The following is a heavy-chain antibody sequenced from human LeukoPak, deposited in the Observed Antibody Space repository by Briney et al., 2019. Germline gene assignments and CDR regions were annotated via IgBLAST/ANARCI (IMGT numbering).Heavy chain of an antibody. CDR3: ARYCSGGSCSYYYYYYGMDV. CDR1: GFTFSTYF. Sequence: GGSLRLSCAGSGFTFSTYFMSWVRQAPGKGLEWVSVIYSGGSTYYADSVKGRFTISRDNSKNTLYLQMNSLRAEDTAVYYCARYCSGGSCSYYYYYYGMDVWGQGTTVTVSS. V-gene: IGHV3-66*01. D-gene: IGHD2-15*01. J-gene: IGHJ6*02. CDR2: IYSGGST.